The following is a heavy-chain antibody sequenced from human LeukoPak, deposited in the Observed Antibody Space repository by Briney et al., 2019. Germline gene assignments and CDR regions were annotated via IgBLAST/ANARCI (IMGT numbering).Heavy chain of an antibody. CDR3: ARKRGYSGYDPDAFDI. J-gene: IGHJ3*02. Sequence: SETLSLTCTVSGGSVSSGSYYWSWIRQPPGKGLEWIGYIYYSGSTNYNPSLKSRVTISVDRSKNQFSLKLSSVTAADTAVYYCARKRGYSGYDPDAFDIWGQGTMVTVSS. D-gene: IGHD5-12*01. V-gene: IGHV4-61*01. CDR1: GGSVSSGSYY. CDR2: IYYSGST.